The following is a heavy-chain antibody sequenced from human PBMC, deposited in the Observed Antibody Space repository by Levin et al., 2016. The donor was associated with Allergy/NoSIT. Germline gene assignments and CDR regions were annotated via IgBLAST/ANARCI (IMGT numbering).Heavy chain of an antibody. J-gene: IGHJ6*02. CDR3: AREWGATQPYYYGMDV. V-gene: IGHV1-8*01. Sequence: WVRQAPGQGLEWMGWMNPNSGNTGYAQKFQGRVTMTRNTSISTAYMELSSLRSEDTAVYYCAREWGATQPYYYGMDVWGQGTTVTVSS. CDR2: MNPNSGNT. D-gene: IGHD1-26*01.